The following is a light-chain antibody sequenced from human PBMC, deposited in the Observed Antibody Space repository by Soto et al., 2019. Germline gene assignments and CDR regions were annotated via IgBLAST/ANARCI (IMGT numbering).Light chain of an antibody. CDR3: QQRRNWPLT. J-gene: IGKJ4*01. CDR1: QSVSTF. Sequence: EIVLTQSPATLSLSPGERATISCRASQSVSTFLAWYQQKPGQPPRLLIYDAFNRASDIPARFSGSASGTDFTLTFSSLEPEDFAVYYCQQRRNWPLTFGGGTKVDIK. CDR2: DAF. V-gene: IGKV3-11*01.